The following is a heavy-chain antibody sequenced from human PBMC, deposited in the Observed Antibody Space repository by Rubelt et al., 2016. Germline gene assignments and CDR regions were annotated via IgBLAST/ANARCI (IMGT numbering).Heavy chain of an antibody. CDR2: IGGSGGST. D-gene: IGHD6-25*01. Sequence: QATGEGLEWVSFIGGSGGSTNYADSVKGRFIISRDNSKNTLYLQMNSLRAEDTAVYYCAKDSHKAAYFDYWGQGTLVTVSS. J-gene: IGHJ4*02. V-gene: IGHV3-23*01. CDR3: AKDSHKAAYFDY.